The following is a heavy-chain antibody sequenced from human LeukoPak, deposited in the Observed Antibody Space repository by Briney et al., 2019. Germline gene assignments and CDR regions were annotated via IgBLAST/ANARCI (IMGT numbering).Heavy chain of an antibody. V-gene: IGHV3-30*18. CDR2: ISYDGSNK. J-gene: IGHJ4*02. D-gene: IGHD3-22*01. CDR3: AKEQYYYDSSGYEIDY. Sequence: GGSLRLSCAASGFTFSSYGMHWVRQAPGKGLEWVAVISYDGSNKYYAGSVKGRFTISRDNSKNTLYLQMNSLRAEDTAVYYCAKEQYYYDSSGYEIDYWGQGTLVTVSS. CDR1: GFTFSSYG.